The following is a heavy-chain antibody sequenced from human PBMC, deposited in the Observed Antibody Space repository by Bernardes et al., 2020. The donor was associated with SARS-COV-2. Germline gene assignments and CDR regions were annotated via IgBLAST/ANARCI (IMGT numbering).Heavy chain of an antibody. J-gene: IGHJ4*02. D-gene: IGHD3-9*01. CDR3: ARALLASGLTSH. CDR2: ISSGGNTV. Sequence: GSLRLSCSASGFRLRDYEMSWVRQAPGKGLEWVSYISSGGNTVSYAESVKGRFTISRDNAKNSLFLQMNSLRVEDTAIYYCARALLASGLTSHWGQGALVAVST. V-gene: IGHV3-48*03. CDR1: GFRLRDYE.